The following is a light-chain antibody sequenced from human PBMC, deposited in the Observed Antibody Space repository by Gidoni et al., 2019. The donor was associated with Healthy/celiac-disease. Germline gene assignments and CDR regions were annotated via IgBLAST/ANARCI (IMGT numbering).Light chain of an antibody. CDR2: AAS. J-gene: IGKJ1*01. V-gene: IGKV1-8*01. Sequence: AIRMTQFPSSFSASTGDRVTITCRASQGISSYLAWYQQKPGKAPKLLIYAASTLQSGVPSRFSSSRSGTNFTLTISCLQSEDFATYYCRQYYGYPRTFGQGTKVEIK. CDR1: QGISSY. CDR3: RQYYGYPRT.